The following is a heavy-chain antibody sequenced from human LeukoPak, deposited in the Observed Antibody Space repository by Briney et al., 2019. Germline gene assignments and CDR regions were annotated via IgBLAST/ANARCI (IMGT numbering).Heavy chain of an antibody. V-gene: IGHV4-59*01. CDR3: ARGNCSGGSCYSLNY. CDR1: GGSISSYY. Sequence: SETLSLTCTVSGGSISSYYWSWIRQPPGKGLEWIGYLYYSGSTNYNPSLKSRVTISVDTSKNQFSLKLSSVTAADTAVYYCARGNCSGGSCYSLNYWGQGTLVTVSS. J-gene: IGHJ4*02. CDR2: LYYSGST. D-gene: IGHD2-15*01.